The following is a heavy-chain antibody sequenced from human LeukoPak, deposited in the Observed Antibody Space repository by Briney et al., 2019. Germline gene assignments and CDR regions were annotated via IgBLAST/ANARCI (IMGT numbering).Heavy chain of an antibody. CDR3: AIWGYCSGGSCYVSAYYYGMDV. CDR2: ISKSGGST. Sequence: GGSLRLSCSASGFTFSSYAMSWVRQAPGKGLEWVSAISKSGGSTYYADSVKGRFTISRDNSKNTLYLQMNSLGVEDTAVYYCAIWGYCSGGSCYVSAYYYGMDVWGQGTTVTVSS. J-gene: IGHJ6*02. V-gene: IGHV3-23*01. CDR1: GFTFSSYA. D-gene: IGHD2-15*01.